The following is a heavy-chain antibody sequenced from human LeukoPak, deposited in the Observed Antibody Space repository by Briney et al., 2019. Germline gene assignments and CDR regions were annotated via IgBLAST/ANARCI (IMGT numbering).Heavy chain of an antibody. Sequence: KTSGTLSLTCAVSGGSISSSNWWSWVRQPPGKGLEWIGEIYHSGSTNYNPSLKSRVTISVDKSKNQFSLKLSSVTAADTAVYYCATRGEWFLGWSFDIWGQGTMVTVSS. V-gene: IGHV4-4*02. CDR1: GGSISSSNW. CDR2: IYHSGST. D-gene: IGHD3-3*01. CDR3: ATRGEWFLGWSFDI. J-gene: IGHJ3*02.